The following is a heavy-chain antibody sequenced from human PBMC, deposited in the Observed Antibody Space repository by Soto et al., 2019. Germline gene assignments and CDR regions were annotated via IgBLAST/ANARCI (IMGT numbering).Heavy chain of an antibody. J-gene: IGHJ4*02. CDR2: INAGNGNT. V-gene: IGHV1-3*01. Sequence: QVQLVQSGAEVKKPGASVKVSCKASGYTFTSYAMHWVCQAPGQRLEWMGWINAGNGNTKYSQKFQGRVTITRDTSASTAYMELSSLRSEDTAVYYCARDLDDFWTGDFDYWGQGTLVTVSS. CDR1: GYTFTSYA. CDR3: ARDLDDFWTGDFDY. D-gene: IGHD3-3*01.